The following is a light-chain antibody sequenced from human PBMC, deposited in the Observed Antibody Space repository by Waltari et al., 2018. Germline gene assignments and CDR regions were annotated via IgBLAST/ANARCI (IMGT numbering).Light chain of an antibody. Sequence: EIVLTQSPGILSLSPGERATLSCRASQCVSRTLAWYQQRPGQSPSLLIYGGSSRATGIPDRFSGGGSGTDFSLTISRLEPEDFAVYYCQHYVRLPSTFGQGTKVEIK. CDR1: QCVSRT. V-gene: IGKV3-20*01. CDR2: GGS. J-gene: IGKJ1*01. CDR3: QHYVRLPST.